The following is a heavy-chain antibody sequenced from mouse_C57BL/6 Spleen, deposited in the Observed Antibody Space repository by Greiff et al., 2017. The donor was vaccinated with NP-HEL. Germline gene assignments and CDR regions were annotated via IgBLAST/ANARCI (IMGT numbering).Heavy chain of an antibody. D-gene: IGHD1-1*01. CDR1: GFNIKDYY. V-gene: IGHV14-2*01. Sequence: VQLQQSGAELVKPGASVKLSCTASGFNIKDYYMHWVKQRTEQGLEWIGRIDPEDGETKYAPKFQGKATITADTSSNTAYLQLSSLTSEDTAVYYCVVDYDGSSHHWYFDVWGTGTTVTVSS. CDR2: IDPEDGET. J-gene: IGHJ1*03. CDR3: VVDYDGSSHHWYFDV.